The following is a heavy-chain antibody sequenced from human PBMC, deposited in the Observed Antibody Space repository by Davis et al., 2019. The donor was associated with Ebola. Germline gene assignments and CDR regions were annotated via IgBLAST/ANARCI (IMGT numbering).Heavy chain of an antibody. D-gene: IGHD3-16*01. CDR2: ISGSGGST. J-gene: IGHJ5*02. CDR1: GFTFSSYA. V-gene: IGHV3-23*01. Sequence: PGGSLRLSCAASGFTFSSYAMSWVRQAPGKGLEWVSAISGSGGSTYYADSVKGRFTISRDNSKNTLYLQMNSLRAEDTAVYYCARDTALWGWFDPWGQGSLVTVSS. CDR3: ARDTALWGWFDP.